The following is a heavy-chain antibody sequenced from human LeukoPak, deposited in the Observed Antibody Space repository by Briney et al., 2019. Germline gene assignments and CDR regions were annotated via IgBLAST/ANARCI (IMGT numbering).Heavy chain of an antibody. D-gene: IGHD6-19*01. CDR1: GFTFSSYA. J-gene: IGHJ4*02. CDR3: ARGRSSGWYWGYYFDY. V-gene: IGHV3-30-3*01. Sequence: GRSLRLSCAASGFTFSSYAMHWVRQAPGKGLEWVAVISYDGSNKYYADSVKGRFTISRDNSKNTLYLQMNSLRAEDTAVYYCARGRSSGWYWGYYFDYWGQGTLVTVSS. CDR2: ISYDGSNK.